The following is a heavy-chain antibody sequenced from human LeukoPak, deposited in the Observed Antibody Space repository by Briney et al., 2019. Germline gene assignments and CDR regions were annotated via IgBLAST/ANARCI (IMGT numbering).Heavy chain of an antibody. CDR1: GYTFTSYG. D-gene: IGHD6-13*01. CDR2: ISAYNGNT. Sequence: GASVKVSCKASGYTFTSYGISWVRQAPGHGLEGMGWISAYNGNTNYAQKLQGRVTMTTDTSTSTAYMELRSLRSDDTAVYYCARSWGGSSWYFYFDYWGQGTLVTVSS. V-gene: IGHV1-18*04. CDR3: ARSWGGSSWYFYFDY. J-gene: IGHJ4*02.